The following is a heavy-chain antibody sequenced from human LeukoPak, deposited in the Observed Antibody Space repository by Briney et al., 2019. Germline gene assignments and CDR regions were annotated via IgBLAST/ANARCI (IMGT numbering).Heavy chain of an antibody. CDR1: GYTFTGYY. V-gene: IGHV1-2*02. Sequence: ASVKVSCKASGYTFTGYYMHWVRQAPGQGLEWMGWINPNSGGTNYAQKFQGRVTMTRDTSISTAYMELSRLRSDDTAVYYCARMGGDYVWYFDYWGQGTLVTVSS. D-gene: IGHD4-17*01. J-gene: IGHJ4*02. CDR2: INPNSGGT. CDR3: ARMGGDYVWYFDY.